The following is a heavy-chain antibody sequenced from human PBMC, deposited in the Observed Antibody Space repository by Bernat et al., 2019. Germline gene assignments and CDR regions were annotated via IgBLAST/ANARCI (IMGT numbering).Heavy chain of an antibody. D-gene: IGHD3-10*01. CDR2: INAGNGNT. Sequence: QVQLVQSGAEVKKPGASVKVSCKASGYTFTSYAMHWVRQAPGQRLEWMGWINAGNGNTKYSQKFQGRVTITRDTSASTAYMELSSLRSEDTAVCYCARDLLWFGESYDYWGQGTLVTVSS. V-gene: IGHV1-3*01. CDR3: ARDLLWFGESYDY. J-gene: IGHJ4*02. CDR1: GYTFTSYA.